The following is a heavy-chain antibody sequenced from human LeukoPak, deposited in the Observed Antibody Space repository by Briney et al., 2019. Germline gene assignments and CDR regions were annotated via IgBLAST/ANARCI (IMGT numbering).Heavy chain of an antibody. CDR3: DPHDSASHF. CDR2: ISSDGSNK. V-gene: IGHV3-30-3*01. CDR1: GFTFSSYA. D-gene: IGHD6-6*01. J-gene: IGHJ4*02. Sequence: GGSLRLSCAASGFTFSSYAMHWVRQAPGKGLEWVAFISSDGSNKYYADSVKGRFTISRDNSKDTLYLQMNSLRDDDTAVYYCDPHDSASHFWGQGTPVTVSS.